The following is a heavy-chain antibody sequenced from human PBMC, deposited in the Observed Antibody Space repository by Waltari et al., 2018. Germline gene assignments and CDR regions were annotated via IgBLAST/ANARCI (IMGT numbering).Heavy chain of an antibody. CDR1: GGSFSGYY. V-gene: IGHV4-34*01. Sequence: QVQLQQWGAGLLKPSETLSLTCAVYGGSFSGYYWSWIRQPPGNGAEWIGEINHSGSTNYNPSLKSRVTISVDTSKNQFSLKLSSVTAADTAVYYCAGPPEGYCSGGSCYYDAFDIWGQGTMVTVSS. CDR2: INHSGST. D-gene: IGHD2-15*01. CDR3: AGPPEGYCSGGSCYYDAFDI. J-gene: IGHJ3*02.